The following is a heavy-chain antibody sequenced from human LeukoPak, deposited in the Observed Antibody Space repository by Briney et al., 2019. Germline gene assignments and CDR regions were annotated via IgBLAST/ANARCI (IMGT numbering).Heavy chain of an antibody. CDR3: AKDTLRSAEGYF. CDR2: VRFDTSQI. J-gene: IGHJ4*02. D-gene: IGHD3-22*01. V-gene: IGHV3-30*02. Sequence: GGSLRLSCAASGFTFSSYSMNWVCQAPGKGLEWVAFVRFDTSQIYYADSVKGRFTISRDNSKSTLYLQMDSLRAEDTAVYYCAKDTLRSAEGYFWGQGILVTVSS. CDR1: GFTFSSYS.